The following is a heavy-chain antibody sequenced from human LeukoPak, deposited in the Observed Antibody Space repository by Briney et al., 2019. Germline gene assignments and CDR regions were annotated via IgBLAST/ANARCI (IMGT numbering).Heavy chain of an antibody. CDR3: ARSVYYDILTGYSQYYFDY. V-gene: IGHV6-1*01. CDR2: TYYRSKWYN. CDR1: GDSVSSNSAA. Sequence: SQTLSLTCALSGDSVSSNSAAWNWIRQSPSRGLEWLGRTYYRSKWYNDYAVSVKSRITINPDTSKNQFSLQLNSVTPEDTAVYYCARSVYYDILTGYSQYYFDYWGQGTLVTVSS. J-gene: IGHJ4*02. D-gene: IGHD3-9*01.